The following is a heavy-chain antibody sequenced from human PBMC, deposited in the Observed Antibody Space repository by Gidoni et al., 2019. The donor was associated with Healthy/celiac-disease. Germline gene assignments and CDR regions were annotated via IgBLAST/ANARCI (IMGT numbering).Heavy chain of an antibody. Sequence: EVQLVESGGGLVKPGGSLRLSCAASGFTFSSYSMNWVRQAPGKGLEWVSAISSSSSYIYYADSVKGRFTISRDNAKNSLYLQMNSLRAEDTAVYYCAREIDSSSSGWFDPWGQGTLVTVSS. V-gene: IGHV3-21*01. D-gene: IGHD6-6*01. CDR3: AREIDSSSSGWFDP. J-gene: IGHJ5*02. CDR2: ISSSSSYI. CDR1: GFTFSSYS.